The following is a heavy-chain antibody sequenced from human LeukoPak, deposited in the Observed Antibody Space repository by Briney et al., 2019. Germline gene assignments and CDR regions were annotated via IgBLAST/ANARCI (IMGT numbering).Heavy chain of an antibody. J-gene: IGHJ4*02. CDR3: ARLKGVRYYYDSSGYYYLDY. Sequence: SETLSLTCAVYGGSFSGYYWSWIRQPPGKGLEWIGEINHSGSTNYNPSLKSRVTISVDTSKNQFSLKLSSVTAADTAVYYCARLKGVRYYYDSSGYYYLDYWGQGTLVTVSP. CDR1: GGSFSGYY. CDR2: INHSGST. D-gene: IGHD3-22*01. V-gene: IGHV4-34*01.